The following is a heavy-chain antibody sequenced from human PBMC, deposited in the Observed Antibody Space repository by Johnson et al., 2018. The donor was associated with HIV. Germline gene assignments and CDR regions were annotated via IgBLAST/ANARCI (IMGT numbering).Heavy chain of an antibody. J-gene: IGHJ3*02. D-gene: IGHD3-16*01. Sequence: QVQLVESGGGVVQPGRSLRLSCAASGFTFSNYGMHWVRQTPGKGLEWVAVIWYDGSNKYYADSVKGRFTISRHNAKNSLYLQMSSLRAEDTAVYYCARDGSLGGGLHDAFDIWGPGTMVTVSS. CDR2: IWYDGSNK. V-gene: IGHV3-33*01. CDR3: ARDGSLGGGLHDAFDI. CDR1: GFTFSNYG.